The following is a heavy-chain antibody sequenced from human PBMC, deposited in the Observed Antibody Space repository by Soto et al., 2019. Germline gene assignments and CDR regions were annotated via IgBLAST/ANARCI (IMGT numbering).Heavy chain of an antibody. D-gene: IGHD6-13*01. CDR3: AGAIAAEDAFDI. V-gene: IGHV3-30*03. CDR2: ISYDGSNK. J-gene: IGHJ3*02. CDR1: GFTFSSYG. Sequence: GGSLRLSCAASGFTFSSYGMHWVRQAPGKGLEWVAVISYDGSNKYYADSVKGRFTISRDNSKNTLYLQMNSLRAEDTAVYYCAGAIAAEDAFDIWGQGTMVPVSS.